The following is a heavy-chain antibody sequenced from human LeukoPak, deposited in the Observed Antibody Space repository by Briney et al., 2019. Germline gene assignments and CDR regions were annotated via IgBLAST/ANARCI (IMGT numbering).Heavy chain of an antibody. J-gene: IGHJ4*02. CDR2: IYPADSDT. CDR3: ARPGRYFDWLPDRGGINYFYY. V-gene: IGHV5-51*01. Sequence: GESLKISCKGSGYSFTTYWIGWVRQMPGKGLEWMGIIYPADSDTRYSPSFQGQVTMSADKTTRTAYLQWSSLKASDTAMYFCARPGRYFDWLPDRGGINYFYYWGQGILVTVSS. D-gene: IGHD3-9*01. CDR1: GYSFTTYW.